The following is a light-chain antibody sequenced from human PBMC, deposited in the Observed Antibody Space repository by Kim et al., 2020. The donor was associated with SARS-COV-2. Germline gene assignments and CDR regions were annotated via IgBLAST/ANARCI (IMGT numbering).Light chain of an antibody. CDR2: LGS. CDR3: TQALQTPLT. Sequence: DIVMTQSPLSLPVTPGEPASISCRSSQSLLHSNGYNYLDWYLQKPGQSPQLLIYLGSNRASGVPDRFSGSGSGTDFTLKISRVEAEDVGGYYCTQALQTPLTFGGGTKVDIK. J-gene: IGKJ4*01. V-gene: IGKV2-28*01. CDR1: QSLLHSNGYNY.